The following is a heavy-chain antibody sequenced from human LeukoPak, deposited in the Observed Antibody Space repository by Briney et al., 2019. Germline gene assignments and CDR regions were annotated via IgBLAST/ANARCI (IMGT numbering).Heavy chain of an antibody. CDR1: GFTFSSYS. V-gene: IGHV3-21*01. CDR2: ISSSSSYI. CDR3: ARVTAGVNYMDV. J-gene: IGHJ6*03. Sequence: GGSLRLSCAASGFTFSSYSMNWVRQAPGKGLEWVSSISSSSSYIYYADPVKGRFTISRDNAKNSLYLQMNSLRAEDTAVYYCARVTAGVNYMDVWGKGTTVTVSS.